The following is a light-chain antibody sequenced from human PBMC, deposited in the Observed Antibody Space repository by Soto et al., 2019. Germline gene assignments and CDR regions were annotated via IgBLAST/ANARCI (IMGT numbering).Light chain of an antibody. CDR2: DVS. CDR3: SSYTSSSPGV. Sequence: QSALTQPASVSGSPGQSITISCTGSSSDVGGYNYVSGYQQHPGKAPKLMIYDVSNRPSGVSNRFSGSKSGNTASLTISGLQAEYEADYYCSSYTSSSPGVFGTGTKVTVL. V-gene: IGLV2-14*01. CDR1: SSDVGGYNY. J-gene: IGLJ1*01.